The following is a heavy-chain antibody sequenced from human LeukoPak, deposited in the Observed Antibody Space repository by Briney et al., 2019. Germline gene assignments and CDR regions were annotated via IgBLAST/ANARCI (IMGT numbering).Heavy chain of an antibody. V-gene: IGHV4-34*01. Sequence: PSETLSLTCAVYGGSFSGYYWSWIRQPPGKGLEWIGEINHSGSTNYNPSLKSRVTISVDTSKNQFSLKLSSVTAADTAVYYCARGRGYYYDSSGRHFGYWGQGTLVTVSS. J-gene: IGHJ4*02. CDR3: ARGRGYYYDSSGRHFGY. CDR1: GGSFSGYY. CDR2: INHSGST. D-gene: IGHD3-22*01.